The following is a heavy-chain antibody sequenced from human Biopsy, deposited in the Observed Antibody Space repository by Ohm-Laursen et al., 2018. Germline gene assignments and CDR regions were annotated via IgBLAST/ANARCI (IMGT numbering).Heavy chain of an antibody. CDR1: GESFNGYY. CDR3: ARMPHFDY. V-gene: IGHV4-34*01. Sequence: GTLSLTWAVYGESFNGYYWSWIRQTPGKGLEWIGEINHSGRTNYNPSLKSRVTISVDTSKNQFSLRLIYVTAADTAVYHCARMPHFDYWGQGILVTVSS. J-gene: IGHJ4*02. CDR2: INHSGRT. D-gene: IGHD2-2*01.